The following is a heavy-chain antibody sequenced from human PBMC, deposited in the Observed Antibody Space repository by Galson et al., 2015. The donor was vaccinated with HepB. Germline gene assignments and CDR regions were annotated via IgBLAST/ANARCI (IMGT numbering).Heavy chain of an antibody. J-gene: IGHJ4*02. D-gene: IGHD2-21*02. CDR3: ARGCDIEVTANVDC. V-gene: IGHV3-7*03. Sequence: SLRLSCAASGFTYSNYWMSWVRQAPGRGLEWVANIKYDGSEKYYARYVEGRFTVSRDNAQNSLYLHMSSLRAEDTAVYYCARGCDIEVTANVDCWGVGDLVTVSS. CDR2: IKYDGSEK. CDR1: GFTYSNYW.